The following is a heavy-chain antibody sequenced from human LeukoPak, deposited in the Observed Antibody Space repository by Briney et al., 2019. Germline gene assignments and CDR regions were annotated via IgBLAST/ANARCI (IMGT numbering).Heavy chain of an antibody. J-gene: IGHJ6*04. CDR2: ISSSSYI. CDR1: GFTFSSYS. D-gene: IGHD6-19*01. CDR3: ARDRGGWDGLDYYYGMDV. V-gene: IGHV3-21*01. Sequence: GGSLRLSCAASGFTFSSYSMNWVRQAPGKGLEWVSSISSSSYIYYADSVEGRFTISRDNAKNSLYLQMNSLRAEDTAVYYCARDRGGWDGLDYYYGMDVWGKGTTVTVSS.